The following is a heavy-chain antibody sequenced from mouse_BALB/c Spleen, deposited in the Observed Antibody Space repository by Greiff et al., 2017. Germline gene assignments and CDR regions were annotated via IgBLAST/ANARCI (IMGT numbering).Heavy chain of an antibody. CDR1: GYTFTDYE. CDR3: TRWGTYGNYDYYAMDY. V-gene: IGHV1-15*01. J-gene: IGHJ4*01. D-gene: IGHD2-1*01. CDR2: IDPETGGT. Sequence: VQLQQSGAELVRPGASVTLSCKASGYTFTDYEMHWVKQTPVHGLEWIGAIDPETGGTAYNQKFKGKATLTADKSSSTAYMELRSLTSEDSAVYYCTRWGTYGNYDYYAMDYWGQGTSVTVSS.